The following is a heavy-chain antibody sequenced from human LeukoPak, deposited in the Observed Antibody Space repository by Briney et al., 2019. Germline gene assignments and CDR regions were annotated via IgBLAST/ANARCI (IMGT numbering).Heavy chain of an antibody. CDR1: GFTFSSYS. J-gene: IGHJ4*02. CDR3: ARDSLMITFGGVIVTEPYYFDY. V-gene: IGHV3-21*01. D-gene: IGHD3-16*02. CDR2: ISSSSSYI. Sequence: PGGSLRLSCAASGFTFSSYSMNWVRQAPGKGLEWVSSISSSSSYIYYADSVKGRFTISRDNAKNSLYLQMNSLRAEDTAVYYCARDSLMITFGGVIVTEPYYFDYWGQGTLVTVSS.